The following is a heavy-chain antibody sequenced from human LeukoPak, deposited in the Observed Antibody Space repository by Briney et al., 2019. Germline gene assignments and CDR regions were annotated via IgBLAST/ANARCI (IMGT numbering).Heavy chain of an antibody. D-gene: IGHD6-13*01. V-gene: IGHV1-3*01. CDR1: GYTFTSYA. Sequence: ASVKVSCKASGYTFTSYAMHWVRQAPGQRLEWMGWINAGNGNTKYSQKFQGRVTITRDTSASTACMELSSLRSEDTAVYYCARVGGLAAVDYWGQGTLVTVSS. CDR2: INAGNGNT. J-gene: IGHJ4*02. CDR3: ARVGGLAAVDY.